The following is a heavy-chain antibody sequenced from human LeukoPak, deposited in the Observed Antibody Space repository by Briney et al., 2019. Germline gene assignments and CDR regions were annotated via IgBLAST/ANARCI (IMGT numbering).Heavy chain of an antibody. J-gene: IGHJ6*02. Sequence: SVKVSCKASGGTFSSYAISWVRQAPGQGLEWIGRIIPILGIANYAQKFQGRVTITADKSTSTAYMELSSLRSEDTAVYYCARAYEMATEMSYYYGMHVWGQGTTVTVSS. D-gene: IGHD5-24*01. V-gene: IGHV1-69*04. CDR1: GGTFSSYA. CDR3: ARAYEMATEMSYYYGMHV. CDR2: IIPILGIA.